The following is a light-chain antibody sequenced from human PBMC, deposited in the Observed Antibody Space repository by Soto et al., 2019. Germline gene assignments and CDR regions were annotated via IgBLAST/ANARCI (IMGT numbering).Light chain of an antibody. V-gene: IGKV3-15*01. CDR3: QQYNNWPQT. CDR1: QSVSSN. CDR2: GAS. Sequence: EIVMTQSPATLSVSPGERVTLSCRASQSVSSNLAWYQQKPGQAPRLLIYGASTRATGSPARFSGSGSGTEFTITISSLQSEDFAAYYCQQYNNWPQTFGQGTKVDIK. J-gene: IGKJ1*01.